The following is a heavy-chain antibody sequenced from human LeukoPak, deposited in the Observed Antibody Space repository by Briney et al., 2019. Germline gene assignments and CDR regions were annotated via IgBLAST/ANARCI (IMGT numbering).Heavy chain of an antibody. CDR2: INAGNGNT. CDR1: GYTFTSYA. D-gene: IGHD2-15*01. V-gene: IGHV1-3*01. Sequence: ASVKVSCKASGYTFTSYAMHWVRQAPGQRLEWMGWINAGNGNTKYSQKFQGRVTMTEDTSTDTAYMELSSLRSEDTAVYYCATDDGACSGGSCYFFDYWGQGTLVTVSS. J-gene: IGHJ4*02. CDR3: ATDDGACSGGSCYFFDY.